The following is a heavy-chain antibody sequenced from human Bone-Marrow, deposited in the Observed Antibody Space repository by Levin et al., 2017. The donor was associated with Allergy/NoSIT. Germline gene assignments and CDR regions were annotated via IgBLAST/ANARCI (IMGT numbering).Heavy chain of an antibody. D-gene: IGHD5-18*01. CDR2: IYYGGNT. J-gene: IGHJ4*02. V-gene: IGHV4-39*01. Sequence: SETLSLTCTVSGGSISSSSYSWGWIRQPPGKGLEWIGTIYYGGNTYYNPSLKSRLTISVDTSKNHFSLKLSSVTAADTAVYYCARHSSVDTAMVLFDYWGQGTLVTVSS. CDR3: ARHSSVDTAMVLFDY. CDR1: GGSISSSSYS.